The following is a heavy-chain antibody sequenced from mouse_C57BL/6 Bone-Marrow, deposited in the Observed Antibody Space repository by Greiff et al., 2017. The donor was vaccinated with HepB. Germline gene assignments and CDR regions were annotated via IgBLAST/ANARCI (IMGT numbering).Heavy chain of an antibody. CDR3: ARGDLLWLRRWFAY. CDR1: GFTFSSYA. V-gene: IGHV5-4*01. J-gene: IGHJ3*01. Sequence: EVQGVESGGGLVKPGGSLKLSCAASGFTFSSYAMSWVRQTPEKRLEWVASISDGGSYTYYPDNVKGRFTISRDNAKNNLYLQMSHLKSADTAMYYCARGDLLWLRRWFAYWGQGTLVTVSA. D-gene: IGHD2-2*01. CDR2: ISDGGSYT.